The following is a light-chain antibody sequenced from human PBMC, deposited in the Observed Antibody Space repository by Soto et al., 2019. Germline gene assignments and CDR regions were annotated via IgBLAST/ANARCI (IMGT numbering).Light chain of an antibody. V-gene: IGKV1-39*01. CDR1: QSITNY. J-gene: IGKJ3*01. Sequence: DIQMTQSPSSLSASIGDRVTITCRASQSITNYLNWYQQTPGKAPNLLIYAASILQSGVTSRFSGRGSGTDFTLTINSLQPEDCATYYCQQSSSTPFTFGPGTRVDIK. CDR2: AAS. CDR3: QQSSSTPFT.